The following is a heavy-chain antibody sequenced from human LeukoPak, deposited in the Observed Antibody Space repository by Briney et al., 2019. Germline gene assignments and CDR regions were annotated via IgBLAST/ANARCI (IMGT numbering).Heavy chain of an antibody. D-gene: IGHD6-19*01. CDR1: GGSFSGYY. CDR3: ARGPKQWLVPYAGDAFDI. CDR2: INHSGST. J-gene: IGHJ3*02. V-gene: IGHV4-34*01. Sequence: SETLSLTCAVYGGSFSGYYWSWIRQPPGKGLEWIGEINHSGSTNYNPSLKSRATISVDTSKNQFSLKLSSVTAADTAVYYCARGPKQWLVPYAGDAFDIWGQGTMVTVSS.